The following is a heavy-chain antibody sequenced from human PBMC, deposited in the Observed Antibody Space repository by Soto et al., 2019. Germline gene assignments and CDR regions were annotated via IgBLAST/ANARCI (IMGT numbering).Heavy chain of an antibody. Sequence: EVQLLESGGGLVQPGGSLRLSCAASGFTFSSYAMNWVRQAPGKGLEWDSSVSGGGDGTYYADSVKGRFTISRDNSKNTLYLQMNSLRAQDTAVYFCTKGPIFGVVTHYFDSWGQGTLVTVSS. V-gene: IGHV3-23*01. CDR3: TKGPIFGVVTHYFDS. CDR1: GFTFSSYA. D-gene: IGHD3-3*01. CDR2: VSGGGDGT. J-gene: IGHJ4*02.